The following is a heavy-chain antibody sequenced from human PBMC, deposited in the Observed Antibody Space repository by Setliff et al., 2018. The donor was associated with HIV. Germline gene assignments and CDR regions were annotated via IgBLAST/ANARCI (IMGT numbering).Heavy chain of an antibody. V-gene: IGHV1-2*06. Sequence: ASVKVSCKASGYTFTGYFIHWVRQAPGQGLEWMGRINPNSGGTNYAQKFQGRVTMTRDTSISTAYMELSSLRSENTAVYYCARGSGFIEAAGTDYWGQGTLVTVSS. CDR2: INPNSGGT. J-gene: IGHJ4*02. CDR3: ARGSGFIEAAGTDY. D-gene: IGHD6-13*01. CDR1: GYTFTGYF.